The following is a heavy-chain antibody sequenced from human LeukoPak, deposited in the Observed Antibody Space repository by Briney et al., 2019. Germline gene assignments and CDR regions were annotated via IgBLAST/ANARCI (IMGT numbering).Heavy chain of an antibody. D-gene: IGHD2-2*01. J-gene: IGHJ4*02. CDR2: INHSGST. V-gene: IGHV4-34*01. Sequence: PSETLSLTCAVYGGSFSGYYWSWIRQPPGKGLEGIGEINHSGSTNYNPSLKSRVTISVDTSKNQFSLKLSSVTAADTAVYYCARALTSYDNMDYWGQGTLVTVSS. CDR1: GGSFSGYY. CDR3: ARALTSYDNMDY.